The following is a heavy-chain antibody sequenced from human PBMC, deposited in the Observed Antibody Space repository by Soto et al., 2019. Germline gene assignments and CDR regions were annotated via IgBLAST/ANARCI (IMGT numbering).Heavy chain of an antibody. Sequence: QITLKESGPTLVKPTQTLTLTCTFSGFSLSTTGMGVGWIRQPPGKALEWLGLLYWDDDIHYSPSLKTRLTIPKDSSKNQVVRTMTNMDSVDTATYLCVHRRSKGDFDLWGQGTLVTVSS. J-gene: IGHJ5*02. CDR1: GFSLSTTGMG. CDR3: VHRRSKGDFDL. CDR2: LYWDDDI. V-gene: IGHV2-5*02.